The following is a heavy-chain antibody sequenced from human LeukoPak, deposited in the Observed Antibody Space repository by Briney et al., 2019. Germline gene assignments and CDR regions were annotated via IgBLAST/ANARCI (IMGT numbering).Heavy chain of an antibody. V-gene: IGHV3-23*01. J-gene: IGHJ4*02. CDR2: IIRSGGNT. CDR1: GFPFSSYA. Sequence: GSLILSFAASGFPFSSYAMSWVRPAPGKGLEWVSAIIRSGGNTYYADSVKGRFTMSRDNSKHTLYLQMNSLRAEDTAVYYCAKGIRPGYGSGSYMDYWGQGALVTVSS. CDR3: AKGIRPGYGSGSYMDY. D-gene: IGHD3-10*01.